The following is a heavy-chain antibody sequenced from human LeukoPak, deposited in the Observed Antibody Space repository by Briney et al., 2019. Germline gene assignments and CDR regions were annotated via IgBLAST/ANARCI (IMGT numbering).Heavy chain of an antibody. Sequence: SETLSLTCTVSGGSISSYYWSWIRQPPGKGLEWIGYIYYSGSTNYNPSLKSRVTISVDTSKNQFSLKLSSVTAADTAVYYCVRGTNDFWSGYHSPNWFDPWGQGTLVTVSS. V-gene: IGHV4-59*01. J-gene: IGHJ5*02. CDR1: GGSISSYY. CDR3: VRGTNDFWSGYHSPNWFDP. CDR2: IYYSGST. D-gene: IGHD3-3*01.